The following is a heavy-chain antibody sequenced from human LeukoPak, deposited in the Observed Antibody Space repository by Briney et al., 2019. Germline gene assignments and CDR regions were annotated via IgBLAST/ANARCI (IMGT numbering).Heavy chain of an antibody. V-gene: IGHV4-31*03. CDR1: GGSISSSSYY. D-gene: IGHD3-22*01. CDR3: AREHYDSVNY. Sequence: SETLSLTCTVSGGSISSSSYYWGWIRQHPGKGLEWIGYIYYSGRTYYNPSLESRVTISVDTSKNQFSLKLSSVTAADTAVYYCAREHYDSVNYWGQGTLVTVSS. CDR2: IYYSGRT. J-gene: IGHJ4*02.